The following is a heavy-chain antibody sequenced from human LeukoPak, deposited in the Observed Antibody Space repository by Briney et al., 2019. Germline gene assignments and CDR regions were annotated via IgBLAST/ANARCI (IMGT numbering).Heavy chain of an antibody. CDR3: ARMTTVTTGGWFDP. J-gene: IGHJ5*02. Sequence: PSETLSLTCTVSGSSINSADYWGWIRQPPGKGLEYIGSIFHSGRAYYNPSLESRITISMDTSKNQFSLKLDSVTAADTAVYYCARMTTVTTGGWFDPWGQGTLVTVSS. CDR1: GSSINSADY. V-gene: IGHV4-38-2*02. CDR2: IFHSGRA. D-gene: IGHD4-11*01.